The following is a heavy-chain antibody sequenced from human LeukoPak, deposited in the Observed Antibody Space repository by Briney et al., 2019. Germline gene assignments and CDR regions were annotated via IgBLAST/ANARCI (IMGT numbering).Heavy chain of an antibody. V-gene: IGHV3-7*04. CDR1: GFTFNDYW. D-gene: IGHD7-27*01. CDR2: INQDGSEK. J-gene: IGHJ4*02. CDR3: ARDWAGEFDF. Sequence: GGSLRLSCGASGFTFNDYWMSWVRQPPGKGLGWVANINQDGSEKYYVDSVKGRFTISRDNAKNSLYLQMNTLRVEDTAVYYCARDWAGEFDFWGQGSLVTVSS.